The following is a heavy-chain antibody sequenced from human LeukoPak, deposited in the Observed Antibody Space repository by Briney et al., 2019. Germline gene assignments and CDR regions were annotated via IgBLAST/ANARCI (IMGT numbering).Heavy chain of an antibody. CDR2: ISGSGGST. D-gene: IGHD2-2*01. Sequence: GGSLRLSCAASGFTFSSYAMSWVRQAPGKGLEWVSAISGSGGSTYYADSVKGRFTISRDNSKNTLYLQMNSLRAEDTAVYYCAKGCSSTSCCFTFDPWGQGTLVTVSS. CDR3: AKGCSSTSCCFTFDP. J-gene: IGHJ5*02. CDR1: GFTFSSYA. V-gene: IGHV3-23*01.